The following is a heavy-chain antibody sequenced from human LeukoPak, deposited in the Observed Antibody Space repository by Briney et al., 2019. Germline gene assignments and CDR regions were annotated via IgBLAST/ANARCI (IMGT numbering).Heavy chain of an antibody. V-gene: IGHV4-34*01. CDR2: INHSGST. CDR1: GGSFSGYY. D-gene: IGHD3-3*01. J-gene: IGHJ4*02. CDR3: AGHDFWSGYNFDY. Sequence: SETLSLTCAVYGGSFSGYYWSWIRQPPGKGLEWIGEINHSGSTNYNPSLKSRVTISVDTSKNQFSLKLSSVTAADTAVYYCAGHDFWSGYNFDYWGQGTLVTVSS.